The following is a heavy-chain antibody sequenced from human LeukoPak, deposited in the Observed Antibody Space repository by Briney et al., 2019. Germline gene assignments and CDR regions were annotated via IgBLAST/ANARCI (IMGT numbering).Heavy chain of an antibody. J-gene: IGHJ6*02. V-gene: IGHV1-18*01. Sequence: GASVKVSCKASGSTFTSYGISWVRQAPGQGLEWMGWISVYNGNTNYGQKIQGSVSMTTGTSTGTAYMELRRLRSDDTAVYYCARDRGYGSWSYLATSWYYYGMDVWGQGTTVTVSS. CDR2: ISVYNGNT. CDR1: GSTFTSYG. D-gene: IGHD3-10*01. CDR3: ARDRGYGSWSYLATSWYYYGMDV.